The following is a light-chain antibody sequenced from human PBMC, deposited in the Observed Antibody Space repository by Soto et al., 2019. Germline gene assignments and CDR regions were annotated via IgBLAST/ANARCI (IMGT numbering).Light chain of an antibody. CDR1: QSVSSY. CDR2: DAS. Sequence: NVFTQSPSTLSLTPGERATLSCRASQSVSSYLAWYQQKPGQAPRLLIYDASNRATGIPARFSGSGSGTDFTLTISSLEPEDFAVYYCQQRDNWSSVTFGGGTKVDIK. CDR3: QQRDNWSSVT. J-gene: IGKJ4*01. V-gene: IGKV3-11*01.